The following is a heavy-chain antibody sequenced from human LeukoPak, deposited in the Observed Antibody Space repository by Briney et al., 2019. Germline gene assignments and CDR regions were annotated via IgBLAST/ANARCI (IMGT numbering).Heavy chain of an antibody. D-gene: IGHD3/OR15-3a*01. CDR3: AKIRKGTGYYDY. J-gene: IGHJ4*02. Sequence: GGSLRLACAASGFTFSGYVMNWVRQAPGKGLEWVSDISGTGSNTYYTDSVKGRFTISRDNSKSTLYLQMDSLRAEDTAVYYCAKIRKGTGYYDYWGQGTLVTVSS. CDR2: ISGTGSNT. CDR1: GFTFSGYV. V-gene: IGHV3-23*01.